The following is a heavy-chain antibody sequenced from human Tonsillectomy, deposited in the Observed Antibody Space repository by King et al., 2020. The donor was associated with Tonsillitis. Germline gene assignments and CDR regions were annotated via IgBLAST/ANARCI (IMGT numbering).Heavy chain of an antibody. CDR3: AGDYSSSWYRFDS. Sequence: QLQESGPGLVKPSETLSLTCTVSGGSISSYYWSWIRQPPGKGLEWIGYIYYSGSTNYNPSLKSRVTISVDTSKNQFSLKLSSVTAADTAVYYCAGDYSSSWYRFDSCGPGTLVTVSS. CDR2: IYYSGST. D-gene: IGHD6-13*01. CDR1: GGSISSYY. V-gene: IGHV4-59*01. J-gene: IGHJ4*02.